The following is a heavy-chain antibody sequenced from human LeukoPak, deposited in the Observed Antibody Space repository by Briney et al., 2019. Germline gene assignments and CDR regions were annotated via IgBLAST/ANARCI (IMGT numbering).Heavy chain of an antibody. CDR1: GYSFDYYW. J-gene: IGHJ4*02. V-gene: IGHV5-51*01. Sequence: ESLKISCKASGYSFDYYWIAWVRQMPGKGLEWMGIIYPDDSDSTYSPSFQGQVTISVDKSINTAYLQWSSLKASNTAIYYCARVGSVTNFGVVSYYFDYWGQGTLVTVSS. D-gene: IGHD3-3*01. CDR3: ARVGSVTNFGVVSYYFDY. CDR2: IYPDDSDS.